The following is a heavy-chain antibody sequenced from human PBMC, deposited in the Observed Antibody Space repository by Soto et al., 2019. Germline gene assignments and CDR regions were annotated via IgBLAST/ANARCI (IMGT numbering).Heavy chain of an antibody. V-gene: IGHV3-13*01. CDR1: GFTFSSYD. CDR3: ARGWLATGGSLSYMDV. Sequence: EVQLVESGGGLIQPGGSLRLSCAASGFTFSSYDMHWVRQATGKGLEWVSAIGTAGDTYYPGSVKGRFTISRENAKNSLYLQMNSLRAGDTALYYCARGWLATGGSLSYMDVWGKGTTVTVPS. D-gene: IGHD6-13*01. CDR2: IGTAGDT. J-gene: IGHJ6*03.